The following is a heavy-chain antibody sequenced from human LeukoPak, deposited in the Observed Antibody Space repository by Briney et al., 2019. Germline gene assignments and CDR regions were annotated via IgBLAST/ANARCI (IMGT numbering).Heavy chain of an antibody. D-gene: IGHD2-2*01. CDR1: GYTFSSYD. CDR2: MNPGSGNT. V-gene: IGHV1-8*02. Sequence: ASVKVSCKASGYTFSSYDINWVRQAAGQGLEWMGWMNPGSGNTGYAPKFQGRVTMTRSTSISTAYMELSSLRSEDTAVYYCARGAWPAVIPTRWFDPWGQGTLVTVSS. J-gene: IGHJ5*02. CDR3: ARGAWPAVIPTRWFDP.